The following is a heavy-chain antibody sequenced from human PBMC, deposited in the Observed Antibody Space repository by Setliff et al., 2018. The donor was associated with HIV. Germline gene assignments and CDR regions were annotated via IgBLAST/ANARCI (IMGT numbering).Heavy chain of an antibody. CDR1: GFTSRDYW. J-gene: IGHJ6*02. V-gene: IGHV3-74*01. Sequence: GGSLRLSCAASGFTSRDYWMHWVRQAPGMGLEWVSRINGDGSDTDYADSVKGRFTISKDNANNMMYLQMRSLRAEDTAVYYCARDRLTYHFWSDGMDVWGQGTTVTVSS. CDR2: INGDGSDT. CDR3: ARDRLTYHFWSDGMDV. D-gene: IGHD3-3*01.